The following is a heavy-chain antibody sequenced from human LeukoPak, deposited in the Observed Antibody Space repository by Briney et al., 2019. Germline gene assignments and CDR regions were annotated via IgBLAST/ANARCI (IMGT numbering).Heavy chain of an antibody. CDR1: GYTFTGYD. CDR3: AREREMATIGDAFDI. Sequence: SVKVSFKASGYTFTGYDMHWVRQAPGQGLEWMGWINPNSGGTNYAQKFQGRVTMTRDTSISRAYMEVSRLRSDDTAVYYCAREREMATIGDAFDIWGQGTMVTVSS. CDR2: INPNSGGT. J-gene: IGHJ3*02. D-gene: IGHD5-24*01. V-gene: IGHV1-2*02.